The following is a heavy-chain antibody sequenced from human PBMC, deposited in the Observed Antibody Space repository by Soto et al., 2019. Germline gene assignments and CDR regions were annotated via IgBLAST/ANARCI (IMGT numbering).Heavy chain of an antibody. V-gene: IGHV3-48*03. CDR1: GFTFSSYE. Sequence: VQLVESGGDLVQPGGSLRLSCAASGFTFSSYEMNWVRQAPGKGLEWVSYISSTGTSMDYADSVKGRFTISRDNAKNLMFLKVNSLRDEDTAGYCCARETHFIDYWCQGTLVSVSA. CDR3: ARETHFIDY. CDR2: ISSTGTSM. J-gene: IGHJ4*02.